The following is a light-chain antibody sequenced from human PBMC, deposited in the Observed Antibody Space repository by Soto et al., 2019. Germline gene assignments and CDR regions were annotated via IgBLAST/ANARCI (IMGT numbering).Light chain of an antibody. V-gene: IGKV2-28*01. CDR1: QNLLHSNGYNY. CDR3: AQGLATPFT. Sequence: DIVLTQSPLSLPVTPGEPAPISSRSSQNLLHSNGYNYLNWYLQKPGQSPQLLIYLGSNRASGVPDRFSGSGSGTDFTLTINRVEADDVGLYFCAQGLATPFTFGGGTKVDIK. J-gene: IGKJ4*01. CDR2: LGS.